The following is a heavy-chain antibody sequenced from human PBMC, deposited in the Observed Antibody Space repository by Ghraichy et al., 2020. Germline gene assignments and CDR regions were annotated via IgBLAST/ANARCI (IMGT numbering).Heavy chain of an antibody. CDR2: ISYSGST. CDR3: ARGFGYYYDYMDV. Sequence: SQTLSLTCTVSGDSISTFYWSWIRQPPWKGLEWLGYISYSGSTNYNPSLKSRVTISLYRSKNQFSLNMNSVTAADTAVYYCARGFGYYYDYMDVWGKGTTVTVSS. CDR1: GDSISTFY. V-gene: IGHV4-59*01. D-gene: IGHD3-16*01. J-gene: IGHJ6*03.